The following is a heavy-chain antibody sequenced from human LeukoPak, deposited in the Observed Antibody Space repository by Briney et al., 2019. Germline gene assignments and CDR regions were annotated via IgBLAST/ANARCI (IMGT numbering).Heavy chain of an antibody. CDR3: ACRDLSSTWSYP. J-gene: IGHJ5*02. D-gene: IGHD6-13*01. V-gene: IGHV5-51*01. Sequence: GESLKISCKGVGYSFTNYWIGWVRQMPGKGMEWMGAIYPGDSKVRYSTSFQGQVTISVDKSVSTAYLQWISLKASDTAMYYCACRDLSSTWSYPWGQGTLVTVSS. CDR2: IYPGDSKV. CDR1: GYSFTNYW.